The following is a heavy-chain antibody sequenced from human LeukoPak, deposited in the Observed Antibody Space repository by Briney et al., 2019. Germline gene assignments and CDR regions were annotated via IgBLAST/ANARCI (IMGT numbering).Heavy chain of an antibody. CDR2: INPNSGGT. CDR3: ARGVLRSTSRRYYYFDY. J-gene: IGHJ4*02. CDR1: GYTFTGYY. Sequence: ASVKVSCKASGYTFTGYYMHWVRQAPGQGLEWMGWINPNSGGTNYAQKFQGRVTMTRDTPISTAYMELSRLRSDDTAVYYCARGVLRSTSRRYYYFDYWGQGTLVTVSS. V-gene: IGHV1-2*02. D-gene: IGHD2-2*01.